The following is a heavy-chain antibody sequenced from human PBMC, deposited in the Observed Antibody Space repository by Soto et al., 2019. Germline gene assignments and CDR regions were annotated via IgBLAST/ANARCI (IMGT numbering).Heavy chain of an antibody. Sequence: GGSLRLSCAASGFTFNESAMHWVRQAPGRGLEWVSGISWRGGTLGYADSVKGRFTISRDNAKNSLYLQMNSLRPEDTALYYCAKDIEPGENYSGSSFYGMDVWGQGTTVTVSS. J-gene: IGHJ6*02. CDR2: ISWRGGTL. CDR1: GFTFNESA. CDR3: AKDIEPGENYSGSSFYGMDV. D-gene: IGHD6-19*01. V-gene: IGHV3-9*01.